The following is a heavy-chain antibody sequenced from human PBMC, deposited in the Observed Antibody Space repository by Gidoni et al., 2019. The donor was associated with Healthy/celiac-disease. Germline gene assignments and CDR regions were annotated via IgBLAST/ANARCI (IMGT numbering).Heavy chain of an antibody. Sequence: QVQLQESGPGLVKPSGTLPLTCVVSGGPISRSNWWSWVRQPPGKGLEWTGESYHSGSTNYNPSLEGRVTISVDKSKNQFSLRLSSVTAADTAVYYCARDLAGGGVYWGQGTLVTVSS. V-gene: IGHV4-4*02. J-gene: IGHJ4*02. D-gene: IGHD6-13*01. CDR1: GGPISRSNW. CDR2: SYHSGST. CDR3: ARDLAGGGVY.